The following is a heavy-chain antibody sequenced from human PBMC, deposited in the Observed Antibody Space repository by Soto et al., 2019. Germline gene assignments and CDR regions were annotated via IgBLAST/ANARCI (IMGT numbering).Heavy chain of an antibody. CDR1: GFTFSDYY. Sequence: GGSLRLSCAASGFTFSDYYMSWIRQAPGKGLEWVSYINSSSSYTYYADSVKGRFTISKDNAKNSLYLQMDSLRGEDTAVYYCARASRSGNTGYALDYWGQGALVTVSS. J-gene: IGHJ4*02. CDR2: INSSSSYT. V-gene: IGHV3-11*06. CDR3: ARASRSGNTGYALDY. D-gene: IGHD5-12*01.